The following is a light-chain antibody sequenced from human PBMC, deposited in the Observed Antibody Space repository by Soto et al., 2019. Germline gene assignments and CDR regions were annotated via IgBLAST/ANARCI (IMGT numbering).Light chain of an antibody. CDR2: GAS. CDR3: QQYNNWSYT. Sequence: EIVMTQSPATLSVSPGERATLSCRASQSVSSNLAWYQQKPGQAPRLLIYGASTRATGIPARFSGSGSGTEFTRTISSLQSEDCAVYYCQQYNNWSYTFGQGTKLEIK. V-gene: IGKV3-15*01. CDR1: QSVSSN. J-gene: IGKJ2*01.